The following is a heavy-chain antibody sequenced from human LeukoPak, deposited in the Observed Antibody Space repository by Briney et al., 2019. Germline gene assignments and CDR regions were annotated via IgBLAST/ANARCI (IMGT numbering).Heavy chain of an antibody. Sequence: GGSLRLSCAASGLTFSSYGMSWVRQAPGRGLEWVSAISTTGGTTYYADSVRGRFTISRDNSRNTLYLQMNSLRAEDTAVYYCAELGITMIGGVWGKGTTVTISS. V-gene: IGHV3-23*01. D-gene: IGHD3-10*02. CDR3: AELGITMIGGV. J-gene: IGHJ6*03. CDR1: GLTFSSYG. CDR2: ISTTGGTT.